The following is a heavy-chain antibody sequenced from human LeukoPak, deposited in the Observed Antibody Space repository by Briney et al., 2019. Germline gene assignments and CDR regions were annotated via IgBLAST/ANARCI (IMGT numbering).Heavy chain of an antibody. D-gene: IGHD2-15*01. Sequence: EASVKVSCKASGGTFSIYTISWVRQAPGQGLEWMGRIIPILGIANYAQKFQGRVTITADKSTSTAYMKLSSLRSEDTAVYYCALGLVVASDDAFDIWGQGTMVTVSS. CDR2: IIPILGIA. V-gene: IGHV1-69*02. CDR3: ALGLVVASDDAFDI. CDR1: GGTFSIYT. J-gene: IGHJ3*02.